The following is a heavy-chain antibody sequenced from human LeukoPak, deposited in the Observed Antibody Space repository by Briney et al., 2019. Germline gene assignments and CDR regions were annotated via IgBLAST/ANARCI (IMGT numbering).Heavy chain of an antibody. CDR3: ATTNGGNRYYFDY. J-gene: IGHJ4*02. V-gene: IGHV5-51*01. CDR1: GYSFITYW. D-gene: IGHD4-23*01. Sequence: GESLKISCKGSGYSFITYWIGWVRPMPGKGLEWMGIIHPGDSDTRYSPSFQGQVTISADKSISTAYLQWSSLKASDTAIYYCATTNGGNRYYFDYWGQGTLVTVSS. CDR2: IHPGDSDT.